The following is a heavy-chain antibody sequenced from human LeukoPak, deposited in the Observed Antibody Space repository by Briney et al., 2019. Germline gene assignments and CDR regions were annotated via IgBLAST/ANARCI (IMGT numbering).Heavy chain of an antibody. CDR1: GFTFSNAW. CDR2: IKSKTDGGTT. J-gene: IGHJ4*02. CDR3: TTDTIYDFQRDY. Sequence: GGSLTLSCAASGFTFSNAWMSWVRQAPGKGLEWVGRIKSKTDGGTTDYAAPVKGRFTISRDDSKNTLYLQMNSLKTEDTAVYYCTTDTIYDFQRDYWGQGTLVTVSS. D-gene: IGHD3-3*01. V-gene: IGHV3-15*01.